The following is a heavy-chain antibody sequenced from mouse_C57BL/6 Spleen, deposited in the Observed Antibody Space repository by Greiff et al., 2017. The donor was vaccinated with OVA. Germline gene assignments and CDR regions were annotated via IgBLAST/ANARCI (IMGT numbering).Heavy chain of an antibody. CDR3: GTGVATDYAMDY. Sequence: EVQLVESGGGLVKPGGSLKLSCAASGFTFSSYAMSWVRQTPEKRLEWVATISDGGSYTYYPDNVKGRFTISRDNAKNNLYLQMSHLKSEDTAMYYCGTGVATDYAMDYWGQGTSVTVSS. V-gene: IGHV5-4*01. CDR2: ISDGGSYT. CDR1: GFTFSSYA. D-gene: IGHD1-1*01. J-gene: IGHJ4*01.